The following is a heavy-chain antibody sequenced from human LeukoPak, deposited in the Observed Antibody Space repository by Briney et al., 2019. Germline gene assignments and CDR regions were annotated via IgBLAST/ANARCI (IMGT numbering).Heavy chain of an antibody. V-gene: IGHV3-30*01. J-gene: IGHJ4*02. CDR1: GFTLSSYA. D-gene: IGHD6-19*01. CDR2: ISYDGSNN. CDR3: ARALGVAQGAHDY. Sequence: RRSLRLSCVASGFTLSSYAMHWVRQAPGKGRGWVGVISYDGSNNYYSDSVKGRFTISRDNSKNSLYLQMNSLRAEDTDVYDCARALGVAQGAHDYWGQGTLVTVSS.